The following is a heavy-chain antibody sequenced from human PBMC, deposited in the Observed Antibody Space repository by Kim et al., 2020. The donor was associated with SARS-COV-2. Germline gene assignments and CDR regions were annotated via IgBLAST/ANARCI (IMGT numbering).Heavy chain of an antibody. CDR2: IKQDGSEK. Sequence: GGSLRLSCAASGFTFSSYWMSWVRQAPGKGLEWVANIKQDGSEKYYVDSVKGRFTISRDNAKNSLYLQMNSLRAEDTAVYYCARARVEWELLRQPDYFQHWGQGTLVTVSS. V-gene: IGHV3-7*01. D-gene: IGHD1-26*01. J-gene: IGHJ1*01. CDR1: GFTFSSYW. CDR3: ARARVEWELLRQPDYFQH.